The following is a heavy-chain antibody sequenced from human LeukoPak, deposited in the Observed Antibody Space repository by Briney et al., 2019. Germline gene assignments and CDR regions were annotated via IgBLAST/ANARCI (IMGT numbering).Heavy chain of an antibody. CDR3: ARAKLDDCGGVCDQYFQH. CDR2: INPNSGGT. J-gene: IGHJ1*01. CDR1: GYTFTGYY. V-gene: IGHV1-2*07. D-gene: IGHD2-21*02. Sequence: ASVKVSCKASGYTFTGYYMHWVRQAPGQGLEWMGWINPNSGGTNFAHKFQGRVTLTRDTSINTAYMELSSLRSDDKAVYYCARAKLDDCGGVCDQYFQHWGPGTLVTVSS.